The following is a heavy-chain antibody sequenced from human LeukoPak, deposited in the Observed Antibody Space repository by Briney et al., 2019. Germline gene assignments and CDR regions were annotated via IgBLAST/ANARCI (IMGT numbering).Heavy chain of an antibody. J-gene: IGHJ4*02. CDR1: GGTFSSYG. CDR2: ISAYNGNT. D-gene: IGHD3-16*01. CDR3: ARDVGRSYDLDY. V-gene: IGHV1-18*01. Sequence: ASVKVSCKASGGTFSSYGISWVRQAPGQGLEWMGWISAYNGNTDYAQSLQGRVTMTIDTSTSTVYMELRSLRSDDTAVYYCARDVGRSYDLDYWGQGTLVTVSS.